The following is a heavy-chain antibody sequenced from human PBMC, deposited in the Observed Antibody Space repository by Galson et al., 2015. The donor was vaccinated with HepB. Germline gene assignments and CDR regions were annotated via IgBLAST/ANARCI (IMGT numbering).Heavy chain of an antibody. D-gene: IGHD1-1*01. V-gene: IGHV3-23*01. CDR2: ISASGGST. Sequence: SLRLSCAASGFTFSNYALTWVRQAPGKGLDWVSVISASGGSTYYADSVKGRFTISRDNSKNTLYLQMNSLRAEDTAVYFCAKEAFAGPGGRVDVWGQGTTVTVSS. CDR1: GFTFSNYA. J-gene: IGHJ6*02. CDR3: AKEAFAGPGGRVDV.